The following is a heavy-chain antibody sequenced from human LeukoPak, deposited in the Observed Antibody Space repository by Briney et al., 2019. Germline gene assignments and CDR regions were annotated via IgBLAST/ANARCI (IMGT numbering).Heavy chain of an antibody. D-gene: IGHD2-21*02. Sequence: SETLSLTCTVSGGSISSYYWSWIRQPPGKGLEWIGYIYYSGSTNYNPSLKSRVTISVDTSKNQFSLKLSSVTAADTAVYYCARDRGRWRGAYCGGDCFPDYWGQGTLVTVSS. CDR1: GGSISSYY. J-gene: IGHJ4*02. V-gene: IGHV4-59*12. CDR3: ARDRGRWRGAYCGGDCFPDY. CDR2: IYYSGST.